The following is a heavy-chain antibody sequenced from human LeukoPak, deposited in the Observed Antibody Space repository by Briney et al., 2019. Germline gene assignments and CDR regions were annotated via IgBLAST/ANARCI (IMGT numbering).Heavy chain of an antibody. CDR3: AKDPTYSGYGGLDV. V-gene: IGHV3-30*02. CDR1: GFTFSSYA. D-gene: IGHD5-12*01. J-gene: IGHJ6*04. Sequence: PGGSLRLPCAASGFTFSSYAMHWVRQAPGKGLEWVTYIRFDGSNIYYAESVKGRFTISRDNSKNTLYLQMSSLRAEDTAVYYCAKDPTYSGYGGLDVWGKGTTVTVSS. CDR2: IRFDGSNI.